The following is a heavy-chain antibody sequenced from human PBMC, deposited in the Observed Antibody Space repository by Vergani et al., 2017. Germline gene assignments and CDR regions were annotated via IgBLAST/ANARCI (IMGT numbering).Heavy chain of an antibody. Sequence: QLQLQESGPGLVKPSETLSLTCTVSGGSISSSSYYWGWIRQPPGKGLEWIGSIYYSGSTYYNPSLKSRVTIAVVTSKNQFSLKLSSVTAADTAVYYCASYYYDSSGYHDAFDIWGQGTMVTVSS. CDR3: ASYYYDSSGYHDAFDI. V-gene: IGHV4-39*01. CDR2: IYYSGST. J-gene: IGHJ3*02. CDR1: GGSISSSSYY. D-gene: IGHD3-22*01.